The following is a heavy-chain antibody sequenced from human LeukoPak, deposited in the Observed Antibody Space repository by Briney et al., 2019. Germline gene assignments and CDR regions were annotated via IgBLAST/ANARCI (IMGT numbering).Heavy chain of an antibody. V-gene: IGHV4-59*08. Sequence: SETLSLTCTVSGGSISSYYCNWIRQPPGKGLEWIGYIYYSGGTYYNPSLNSRVTMSLDTSKNQFSLKLSSVTAADTAVYYCARLPDYYDNSDYYPSWGQGTLVTVSS. CDR1: GGSISSYY. CDR2: IYYSGGT. D-gene: IGHD3-22*01. J-gene: IGHJ5*02. CDR3: ARLPDYYDNSDYYPS.